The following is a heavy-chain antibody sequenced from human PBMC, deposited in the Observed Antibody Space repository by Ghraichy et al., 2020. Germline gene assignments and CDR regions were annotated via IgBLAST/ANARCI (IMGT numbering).Heavy chain of an antibody. CDR1: GFTFSSYV. CDR2: ISGSGGST. D-gene: IGHD6-6*01. V-gene: IGHV3-23*01. Sequence: GESLNISCAASGFTFSSYVMSWVRQAPGKGLEWVSAISGSGGSTYYADSVKGRFTISRDNSKNTLYLQMNSLRAEDTAVYYCAKDAIAARPYNWFDPWGQGTLVTVSS. CDR3: AKDAIAARPYNWFDP. J-gene: IGHJ5*02.